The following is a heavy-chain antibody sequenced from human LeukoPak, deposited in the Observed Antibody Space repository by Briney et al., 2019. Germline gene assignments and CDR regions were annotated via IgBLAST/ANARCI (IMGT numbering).Heavy chain of an antibody. J-gene: IGHJ4*02. CDR2: IYPGDSDT. CDR1: GYSFTSYW. Sequence: GESLKISCKGSGYSFTSYWIAWVRQMPGKGLEWMGIIYPGDSDTRYSPSFQGQVTISTGKSISTAYIQWSSLKASDTATYYCARRQGHRHFDYWGQGTLVTVSS. V-gene: IGHV5-51*01. CDR3: ARRQGHRHFDY.